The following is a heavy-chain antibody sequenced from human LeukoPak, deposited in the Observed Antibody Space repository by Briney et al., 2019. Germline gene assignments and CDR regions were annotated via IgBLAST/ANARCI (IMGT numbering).Heavy chain of an antibody. CDR3: ARGVALHSDGWTPPVY. CDR2: IYSGGST. CDR1: GFTVSSNY. J-gene: IGHJ4*02. D-gene: IGHD6-19*01. Sequence: PGGSLRLSCAASGFTVSSNYMSWVPQAPGKGLEWVSVIYSGGSTYYVDSVKGRFTISRDNSKNTLYLQMNSLRAEDTAVYYCARGVALHSDGWTPPVYWGQGTLVTVSS. V-gene: IGHV3-66*01.